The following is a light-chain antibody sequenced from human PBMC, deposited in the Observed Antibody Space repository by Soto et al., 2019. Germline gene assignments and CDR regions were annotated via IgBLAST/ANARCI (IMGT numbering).Light chain of an antibody. CDR2: GAS. CDR1: QSVSSSY. CDR3: QQYGSSPYT. J-gene: IGKJ2*01. V-gene: IGKV3-20*01. Sequence: EIVLTQSPGTLSLSPGERATLSCRASQSVSSSYLAWYQQKPGQAPMPLIYGASSRATGIPHRFSGSGSGTDFTLTISRLEPEDFAVYYWQQYGSSPYTFGQGTKLEIK.